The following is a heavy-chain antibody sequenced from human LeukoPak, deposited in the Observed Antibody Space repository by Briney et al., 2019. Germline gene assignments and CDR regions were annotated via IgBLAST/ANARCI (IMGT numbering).Heavy chain of an antibody. CDR1: GFTFSSYT. V-gene: IGHV3-30-3*01. J-gene: IGHJ6*02. D-gene: IGHD2-15*01. CDR2: ISYHGNNK. CDR3: VRDKGCSGGSCYSASYYYGMDV. Sequence: GGSLRLSCAASGFTFSSYTMHWVRQAPGKGLVRVAVISYHGNNKYYADSVKGRFTISRDNSKNTLYLQMNSLRAEDTAVYYCVRDKGCSGGSCYSASYYYGMDVWGQGTTVTVSS.